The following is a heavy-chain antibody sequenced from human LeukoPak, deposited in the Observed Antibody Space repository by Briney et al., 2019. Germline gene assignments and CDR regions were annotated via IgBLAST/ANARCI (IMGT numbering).Heavy chain of an antibody. J-gene: IGHJ5*02. D-gene: IGHD6-13*01. V-gene: IGHV3-66*01. CDR1: GFTVSSNY. Sequence: PGGSLRLSCAASGFTVSSNYMNWVRQAPGRGLEWVSVIYSGGSTYYADSAKGRFTISRDNSKNTLYLQMNSLRAEDTAVYYCARGLGIAADTNWFDPWGQGTLVTVSS. CDR2: IYSGGST. CDR3: ARGLGIAADTNWFDP.